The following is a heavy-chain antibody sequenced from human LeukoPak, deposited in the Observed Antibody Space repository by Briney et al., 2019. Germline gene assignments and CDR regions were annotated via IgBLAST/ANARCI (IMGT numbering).Heavy chain of an antibody. V-gene: IGHV1-2*02. CDR2: INPNSGGT. D-gene: IGHD3-9*01. J-gene: IGHJ5*02. CDR1: GYTFTGYC. Sequence: ASLKVSCKASGYTFTGYCMHWVRQAPGQGLEWMGWINPNSGGTNYAQKFQGRVTMTRHTSISTAYMELSRLRSDDTAVYFFSKQKTAYDILTDNWFDPWGQGTLVTVSS. CDR3: SKQKTAYDILTDNWFDP.